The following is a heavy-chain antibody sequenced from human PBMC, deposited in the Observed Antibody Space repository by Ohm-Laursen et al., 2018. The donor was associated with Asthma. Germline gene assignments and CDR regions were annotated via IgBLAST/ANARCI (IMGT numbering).Heavy chain of an antibody. CDR3: ARDGRLRGSFDY. V-gene: IGHV4-39*07. J-gene: IGHJ4*02. Sequence: GTLSLTCTVSGGSISSSSYYWGWIRQPPGKGLEWIGSIYYSGSTIYNPSLESRLTISVDTPKNQFSLNLSSVTAADTALYYCARDGRLRGSFDYWGQGTLVTVSS. D-gene: IGHD3-10*01. CDR1: GGSISSSSYY. CDR2: IYYSGST.